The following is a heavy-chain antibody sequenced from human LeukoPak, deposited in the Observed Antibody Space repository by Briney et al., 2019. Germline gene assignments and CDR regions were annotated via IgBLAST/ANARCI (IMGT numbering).Heavy chain of an antibody. CDR2: ISGSGGST. J-gene: IGHJ4*02. V-gene: IGHV3-23*01. Sequence: QAGGSLRLSCAASGFTFSSYAMSWVRQAPGKGLEWVSAISGSGGSTYYADSVKGRFTISRDNSKNTLYLQMNSLRAEDTAVYYCANELRFLDSYFDYWGQGTLVTVSS. CDR1: GFTFSSYA. D-gene: IGHD3-3*01. CDR3: ANELRFLDSYFDY.